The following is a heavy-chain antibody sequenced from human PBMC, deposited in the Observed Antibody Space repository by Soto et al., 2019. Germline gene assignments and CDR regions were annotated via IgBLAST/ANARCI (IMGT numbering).Heavy chain of an antibody. CDR3: ARNDRIGGNAFDI. J-gene: IGHJ3*02. D-gene: IGHD3-16*01. Sequence: QLQLQESGSGLVKPSQTLSLTCAVSGGSISSDGYSWSWIRQPPGKGLEWIGYIYHSGSTYYNPSLKSRVTISVDRSKNQFSLKLSSVTAADTAVYYCARNDRIGGNAFDIWGQGTMVTVSS. CDR2: IYHSGST. CDR1: GGSISSDGYS. V-gene: IGHV4-30-2*01.